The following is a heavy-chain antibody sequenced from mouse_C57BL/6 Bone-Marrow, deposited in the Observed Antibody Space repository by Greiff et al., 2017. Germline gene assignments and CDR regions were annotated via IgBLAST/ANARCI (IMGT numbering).Heavy chain of an antibody. J-gene: IGHJ3*01. Sequence: QVQLQQSGAEMARPGASVKLSCKASGYTFTSYGISWVKQRTGQGLEWIGEIYPRSGNTYYNEKFKGKATLTADKSSSTAYMELRSLTSEDSAVYFCARLGPRAWFAYWGQGTLVTVSA. V-gene: IGHV1-81*01. CDR3: ARLGPRAWFAY. CDR1: GYTFTSYG. CDR2: IYPRSGNT.